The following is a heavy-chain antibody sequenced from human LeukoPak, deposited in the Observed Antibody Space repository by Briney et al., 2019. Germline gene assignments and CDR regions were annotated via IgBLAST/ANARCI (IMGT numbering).Heavy chain of an antibody. J-gene: IGHJ4*02. CDR3: ARRGDGYNYYFDY. V-gene: IGHV4-4*02. Sequence: SETLSLTCAVSGGSISSSNWWSWVRQPPGKGLEWIGYIYYSGSTNYNPSLKSRVTISVDTSKNQFSLKLSSVTAADTAVYYCARRGDGYNYYFDYWGQGTLVTVSS. CDR2: IYYSGST. D-gene: IGHD5-24*01. CDR1: GGSISSSNW.